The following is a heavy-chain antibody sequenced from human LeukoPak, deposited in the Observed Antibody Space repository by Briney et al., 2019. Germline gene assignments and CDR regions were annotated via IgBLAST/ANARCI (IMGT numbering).Heavy chain of an antibody. Sequence: SVKLSCKASGGTFISYTISWVRQAAGHGLEWMGRIIPILGIANYAQKFQGRVTITADKSTSTAYMQLSSLISEDTAEYYSATYSSGRDSFDDWGQATLHTVSS. CDR3: ATYSSGRDSFDD. CDR2: IIPILGIA. J-gene: IGHJ1*01. D-gene: IGHD6-25*01. CDR1: GGTFISYT. V-gene: IGHV1-69*02.